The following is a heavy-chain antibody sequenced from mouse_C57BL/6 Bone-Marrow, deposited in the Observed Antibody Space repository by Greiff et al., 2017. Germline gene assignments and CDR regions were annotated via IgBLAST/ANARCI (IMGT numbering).Heavy chain of an antibody. J-gene: IGHJ4*01. D-gene: IGHD2-2*01. Sequence: VQLQQSGAELVKPGASVKLSCTASGFNIKDYYMHWVKQRTEQGLEWIGRIDPEDGETKYAPKFQGKATITADPSSNTAYLQLSSLTSEDTAVYYCASLLWLQDYAMDYWGQGTSVTVSS. V-gene: IGHV14-2*01. CDR2: IDPEDGET. CDR1: GFNIKDYY. CDR3: ASLLWLQDYAMDY.